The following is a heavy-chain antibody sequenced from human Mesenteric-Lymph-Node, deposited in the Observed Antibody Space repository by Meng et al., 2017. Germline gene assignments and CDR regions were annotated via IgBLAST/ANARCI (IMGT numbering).Heavy chain of an antibody. Sequence: HGRVQGSGPGLGKPAGTRSLACTVSGGSISRSFYWSWVRQSPGKGLEWIGQIYLAGSPNYNPALVSRVTIPVDKYKNQFSLRLTSVTAADTAIFYCVRHGGKYFDSWGQGTLVTVSS. V-gene: IGHV4-4*02. J-gene: IGHJ4*02. CDR2: IYLAGSP. CDR3: VRHGGKYFDS. D-gene: IGHD2-15*01. CDR1: GGSISRSFY.